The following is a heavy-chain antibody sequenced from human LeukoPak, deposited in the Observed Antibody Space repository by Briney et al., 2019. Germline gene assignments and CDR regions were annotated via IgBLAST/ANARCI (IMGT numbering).Heavy chain of an antibody. CDR3: ARSFYDFLNGPYEEAFDM. CDR1: GFSFSDYY. D-gene: IGHD3-3*01. CDR2: ISSSATYT. Sequence: GGSLRLFCAASGFSFSDYYMNWIRQAPGKGLEWVSYISSSATYTDYAESVKGRFTVSRDNAKNSLYLQMNSLRAEDTAVYYCARSFYDFLNGPYEEAFDMWGQGTMVTVSS. J-gene: IGHJ3*02. V-gene: IGHV3-11*03.